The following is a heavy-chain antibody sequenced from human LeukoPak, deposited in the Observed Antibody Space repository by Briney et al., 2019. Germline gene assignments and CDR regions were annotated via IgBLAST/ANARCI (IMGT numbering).Heavy chain of an antibody. CDR2: ISGSGGST. V-gene: IGHV3-23*01. CDR1: GLIFDDYA. CDR3: AKDPFIAAAGTGYYYMDV. J-gene: IGHJ6*03. D-gene: IGHD6-13*01. Sequence: GGSLRLSCAASGLIFDDYAMHWVRQAPGKGLEWVSAISGSGGSTNYADSVKGRFTISRDNSKNTLYLEMNSLRAEDTAVYYCAKDPFIAAAGTGYYYMDVWGKGTTVTISS.